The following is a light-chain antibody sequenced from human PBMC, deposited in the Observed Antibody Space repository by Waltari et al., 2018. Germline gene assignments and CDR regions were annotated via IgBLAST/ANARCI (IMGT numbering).Light chain of an antibody. V-gene: IGKV3-11*01. CDR2: DAS. CDR3: QQRSNWPPAT. CDR1: QSISSY. Sequence: EIVLTQSPATLSLSPGERATLSCRASQSISSYLAWYQQKPGQAPRLLIYDASNRDPCIPARFSGSGSGTDFTLTISSLEPEDFAVYYCQQRSNWPPATFGQGTKLEIK. J-gene: IGKJ2*01.